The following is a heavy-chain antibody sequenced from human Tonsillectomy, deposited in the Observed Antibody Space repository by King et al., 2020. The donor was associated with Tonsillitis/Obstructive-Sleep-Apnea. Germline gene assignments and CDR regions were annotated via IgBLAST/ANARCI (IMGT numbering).Heavy chain of an antibody. J-gene: IGHJ4*02. CDR3: ARPNTVTNGYYFDY. Sequence: QLQESGPGLVKPSETLSLTCSVSGGSISSSSYYWGWIRQPPGKGREWIGSIYYSGTTYYNPSLKSRVTISVDTSKNQFSLKLSSVTAADTAVYYCARPNTVTNGYYFDYWGQGTLVTVSS. CDR1: GGSISSSSYY. D-gene: IGHD4-11*01. CDR2: IYYSGTT. V-gene: IGHV4-39*01.